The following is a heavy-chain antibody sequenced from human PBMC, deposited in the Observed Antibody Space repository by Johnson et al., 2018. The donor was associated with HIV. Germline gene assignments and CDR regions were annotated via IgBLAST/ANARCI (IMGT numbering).Heavy chain of an antibody. D-gene: IGHD3-3*01. V-gene: IGHV3-20*04. CDR2: INWNGGST. Sequence: VQLVESGGGVIRPGGSLRLSCAASGFTFDDYGMSWVRQAPGKGLEWVSGINWNGGSTGYADSVKGRVTISRDNAKNSLYLQMNSLRAEDTALYYCARGRGITIFGVVIADAFDIWGQGTMVTVS. CDR1: GFTFDDYG. CDR3: ARGRGITIFGVVIADAFDI. J-gene: IGHJ3*02.